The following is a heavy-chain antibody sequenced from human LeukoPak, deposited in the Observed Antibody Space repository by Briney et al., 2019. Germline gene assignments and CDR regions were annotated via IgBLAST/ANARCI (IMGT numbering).Heavy chain of an antibody. CDR2: IYYSGST. CDR1: GGSINSSSYY. CDR3: ARPGMMDIDMGNFHY. V-gene: IGHV4-39*01. J-gene: IGHJ4*02. D-gene: IGHD5-18*01. Sequence: SETLSLTCTVSGGSINSSSYYWGWLRHRPGKGREWFGSIYYSGSTYYNPSLKSRVTISVDTSKNQFSLKLSSVTAADTAVYYCARPGMMDIDMGNFHYWGQGALATVSS.